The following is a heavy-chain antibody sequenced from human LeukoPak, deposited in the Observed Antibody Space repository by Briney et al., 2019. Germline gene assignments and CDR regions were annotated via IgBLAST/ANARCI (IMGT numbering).Heavy chain of an antibody. D-gene: IGHD2-2*01. CDR1: GGSISSGDYY. Sequence: PSETLSLTCTVSGGSISSGDYYWSWIRQPPGKGLEWIGYIYYSGSTYYNPSLKSRVTISVDTSKNQFSLKLSSVTAADTAVYYCARYCSSTSCSHDAFDIWGQGTMVTVSS. J-gene: IGHJ3*02. CDR2: IYYSGST. V-gene: IGHV4-30-4*01. CDR3: ARYCSSTSCSHDAFDI.